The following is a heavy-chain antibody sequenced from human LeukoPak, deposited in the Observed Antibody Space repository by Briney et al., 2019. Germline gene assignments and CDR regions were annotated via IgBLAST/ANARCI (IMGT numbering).Heavy chain of an antibody. J-gene: IGHJ6*03. CDR3: ARAGYSYGTTSGGYYYYYYMDV. CDR2: IYYSGST. V-gene: IGHV4-59*01. D-gene: IGHD5-18*01. Sequence: PSETLSLTCTVSGGSISSYYWSWIRQPPGKGLEWIGYIYYSGSTNYNPSLKSRVTISVDTSKNQFSLKLSSATAVDTAVYYCARAGYSYGTTSGGYYYYYYMDVWGKGTTVTVSS. CDR1: GGSISSYY.